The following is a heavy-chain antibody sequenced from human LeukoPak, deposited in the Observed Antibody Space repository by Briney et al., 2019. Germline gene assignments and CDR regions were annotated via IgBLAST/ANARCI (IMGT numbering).Heavy chain of an antibody. J-gene: IGHJ6*03. Sequence: PSETLSLTCAVSGGSISRRTNWWSWVRQPPGKGLEWIGEIYHSGGTNYNPSLKSRITISVDKSQNQFSLKVDSLTAADTAVYYCARTTEGGYSYGSFYYYYMDVWGKGATVTISS. V-gene: IGHV4-4*02. D-gene: IGHD5-18*01. CDR2: IYHSGGT. CDR3: ARTTEGGYSYGSFYYYYMDV. CDR1: GGSISRRTNW.